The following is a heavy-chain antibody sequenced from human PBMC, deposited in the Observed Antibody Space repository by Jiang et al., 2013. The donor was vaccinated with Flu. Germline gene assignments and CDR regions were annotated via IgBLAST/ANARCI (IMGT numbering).Heavy chain of an antibody. CDR2: IYPGDSDT. V-gene: IGHV5-51*01. J-gene: IGHJ4*02. D-gene: IGHD6-6*01. CDR1: YW. Sequence: YWIGWVRQMPGKGLEWMGVIYPGDSDTRYSPSFQGQVTISADKSISTAYLQWSSLKASDTAMYYCARQPAGAAPRLPFDYWGQGTLVTVSS. CDR3: ARQPAGAAPRLPFDY.